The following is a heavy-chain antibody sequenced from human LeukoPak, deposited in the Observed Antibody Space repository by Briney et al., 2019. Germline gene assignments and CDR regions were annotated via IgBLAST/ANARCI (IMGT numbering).Heavy chain of an antibody. J-gene: IGHJ4*02. Sequence: GGSLRLSCSAFGFTFSSYAMHWVRQAPGKGLEYVSAISSNGGSTYYADSVKGRFTISRDNSKNTLYLQMSSLRAEDTAVYYCVKDLVGYCSGGSCPGDYWGQGTLVTVSS. D-gene: IGHD2-15*01. CDR2: ISSNGGST. CDR1: GFTFSSYA. V-gene: IGHV3-64D*09. CDR3: VKDLVGYCSGGSCPGDY.